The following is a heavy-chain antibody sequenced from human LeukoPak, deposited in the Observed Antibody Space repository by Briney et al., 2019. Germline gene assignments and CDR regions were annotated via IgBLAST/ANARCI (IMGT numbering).Heavy chain of an antibody. J-gene: IGHJ4*02. CDR3: ARVTPGGVGSFDY. CDR1: GFTFSRYW. D-gene: IGHD3-10*01. V-gene: IGHV3-7*01. CDR2: INQAGSEK. Sequence: GGSLRLSCAASGFTFSRYWMSWVRQAPGKGLEWVADINQAGSEKFYVDSVKGRFTISRDNAKISLYLQMSSLRAEDTAVYYCARVTPGGVGSFDYWGQGTLVTVSS.